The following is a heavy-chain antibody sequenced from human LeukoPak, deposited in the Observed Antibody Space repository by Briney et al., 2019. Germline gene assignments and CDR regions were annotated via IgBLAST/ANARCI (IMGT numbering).Heavy chain of an antibody. CDR2: ISSSSSTL. V-gene: IGHV3-48*02. CDR3: ARDGRPFGI. J-gene: IGHJ3*02. Sequence: QPGGSRRLSCAASGFTFSSYSMSWVRQAPGKGLEWVAYISSSSSTLHYADPVKGRFTISRDNAKNSLYLQMNSLRDEDTAVYYCARDGRPFGIWGQGTMVTVSS. CDR1: GFTFSSYS.